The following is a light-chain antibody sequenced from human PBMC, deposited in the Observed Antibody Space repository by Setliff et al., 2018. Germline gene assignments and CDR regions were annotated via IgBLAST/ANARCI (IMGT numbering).Light chain of an antibody. CDR1: SSDIHGFSY. CDR3: SSYTARSAV. Sequence: QSALTQHASVSGSPGQSITISCTGISSDIHGFSYVSWYQQHPDKAPKLLIYDVTYRPSGVSDRFSASMSGNTASLTISGLQAEDEGDYYCSSYTARSAVFGPGTKVTVL. V-gene: IGLV2-14*03. J-gene: IGLJ1*01. CDR2: DVT.